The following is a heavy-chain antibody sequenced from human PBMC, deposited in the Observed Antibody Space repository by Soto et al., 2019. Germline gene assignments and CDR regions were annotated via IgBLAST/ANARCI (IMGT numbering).Heavy chain of an antibody. CDR2: IIPIFGTA. CDR3: ARACLPYSGSYHAQLVYYDMDV. J-gene: IGHJ6*02. D-gene: IGHD1-26*01. Sequence: QVQLVQSGAEVKKPGSSVKVSCKASGGTFSSYAISWVRQAPGQGLEWMGGIIPIFGTANYAQKFQGRVTITADKSTTTAYMELSSLRSEDTAVYSCARACLPYSGSYHAQLVYYDMDVWGQGTTVTVSS. CDR1: GGTFSSYA. V-gene: IGHV1-69*06.